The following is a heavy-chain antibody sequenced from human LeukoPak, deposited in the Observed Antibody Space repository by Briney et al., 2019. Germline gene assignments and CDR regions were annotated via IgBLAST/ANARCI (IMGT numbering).Heavy chain of an antibody. CDR3: ARGRPHGNDY. V-gene: IGHV3-74*01. Sequence: GGSLRLSCAASGFTFSSYWMNWVRQAPGKGLVWVSRIASDGSSTTYADSVKGRFSISRDNAKNTLYLQMNSLRVEDTAVYYCARGRPHGNDYWGQGTLATVSS. D-gene: IGHD4-23*01. CDR1: GFTFSSYW. CDR2: IASDGSST. J-gene: IGHJ4*02.